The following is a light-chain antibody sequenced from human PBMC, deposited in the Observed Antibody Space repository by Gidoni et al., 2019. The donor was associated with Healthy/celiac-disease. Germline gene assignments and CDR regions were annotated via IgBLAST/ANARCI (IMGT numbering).Light chain of an antibody. V-gene: IGLV2-14*01. CDR3: SSYTSSSTRV. J-gene: IGLJ1*01. Sequence: QSALTQPASVSGSPGQSITISCTGTSSDVGGYKYVSWYQQHPGKAPKLMIYEVSNRPSGVSTRFSGSKSGNTASLTISVLQAEDEADYYCSSYTSSSTRVFGTGTKVTVL. CDR1: SSDVGGYKY. CDR2: EVS.